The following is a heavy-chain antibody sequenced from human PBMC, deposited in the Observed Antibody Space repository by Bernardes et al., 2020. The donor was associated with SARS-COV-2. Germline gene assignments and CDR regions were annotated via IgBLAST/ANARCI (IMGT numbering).Heavy chain of an antibody. CDR1: GFSFGDHW. CDR2: INGVGGTT. D-gene: IGHD1-26*01. V-gene: IGHV3-74*01. Sequence: GGSLRLSCEASGFSFGDHWMHWVRQAPGKGLVWVARINGVGGTTNYADSVKGRFTISRDNAKNTLYLQMSSLRVEDTAVYFCAGTSVTCCDYWGQGTLVTVSS. CDR3: AGTSVTCCDY. J-gene: IGHJ4*02.